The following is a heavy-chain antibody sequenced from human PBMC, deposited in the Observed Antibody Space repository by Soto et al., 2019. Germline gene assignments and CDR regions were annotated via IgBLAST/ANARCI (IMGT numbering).Heavy chain of an antibody. J-gene: IGHJ4*02. Sequence: SETLSLTCTVSGGSISSYYWSWIRQPPGKGLEWIGYIYYSGSTNYNPSLKSRVTISVDTSKNQFSLKLSSVTAADTAVYYCARERREKIHDGYDIDYWGQGTLVTVSS. D-gene: IGHD5-12*01. V-gene: IGHV4-59*01. CDR1: GGSISSYY. CDR3: ARERREKIHDGYDIDY. CDR2: IYYSGST.